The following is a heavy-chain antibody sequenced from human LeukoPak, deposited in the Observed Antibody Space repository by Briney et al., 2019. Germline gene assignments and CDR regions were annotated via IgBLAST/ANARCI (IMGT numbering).Heavy chain of an antibody. Sequence: SGTLSLTCAVSGDFISSNNWWSWVRQPPGKGLEWIGEIYHSGSTSHNPSLKSRVTISVDKSKNQFSLKLSSVTAADAAVYYCARAPTYYCDSSGYPRHDAFDIWGQGTMVTVSP. CDR1: GDFISSNNW. J-gene: IGHJ3*02. V-gene: IGHV4-4*02. D-gene: IGHD3-22*01. CDR2: IYHSGST. CDR3: ARAPTYYCDSSGYPRHDAFDI.